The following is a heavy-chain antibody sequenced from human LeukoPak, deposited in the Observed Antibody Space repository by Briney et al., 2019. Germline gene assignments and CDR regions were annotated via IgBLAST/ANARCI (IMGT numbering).Heavy chain of an antibody. D-gene: IGHD3-22*01. J-gene: IGHJ4*02. Sequence: GGSLRLSCEASGFTFSNAWLNWVRQAPGKGLEWVGRIKSKTDGGTTDYAAPVKGRFTISRDDSKNTLYLQMNSLKTEDTAVYYCTTDDSGGYYDYWGQGTLVTVSS. CDR2: IKSKTDGGTT. CDR3: TTDDSGGYYDY. V-gene: IGHV3-15*07. CDR1: GFTFSNAW.